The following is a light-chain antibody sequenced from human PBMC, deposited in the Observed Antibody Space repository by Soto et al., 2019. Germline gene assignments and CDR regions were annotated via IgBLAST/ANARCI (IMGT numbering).Light chain of an antibody. Sequence: QSVLTQPPSASGTPGQRVTISCSGSSSNIGSNTVNWYQQLPGTAPKLLIYSNNQRPSGVPDRFSGSKSGTSASLAISGLQSEDEADYYCQSYDSSLSAYVVFGGGTKLTVL. CDR1: SSNIGSNT. J-gene: IGLJ2*01. V-gene: IGLV1-44*01. CDR3: QSYDSSLSAYVV. CDR2: SNN.